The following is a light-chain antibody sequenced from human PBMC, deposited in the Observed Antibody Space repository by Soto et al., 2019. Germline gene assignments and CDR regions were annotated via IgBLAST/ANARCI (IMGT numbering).Light chain of an antibody. V-gene: IGLV2-11*01. CDR1: SSDVGGYNY. CDR2: DVS. J-gene: IGLJ2*01. CDR3: CSYAGSYTVV. Sequence: QSALTQPRSVSGSPGQSVTISCTGTSSDVGGYNYVSWYQHHPGKAPKLMIYDVSKRPSGVPDRFSGSKSGNTASLNISGRQAEDEADYYCCSYAGSYTVVFGGGTKLTVL.